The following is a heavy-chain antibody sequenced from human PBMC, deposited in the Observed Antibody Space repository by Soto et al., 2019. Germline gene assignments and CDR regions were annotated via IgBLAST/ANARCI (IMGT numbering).Heavy chain of an antibody. V-gene: IGHV4-39*01. D-gene: IGHD3-22*01. CDR2: IYYSGST. J-gene: IGHJ6*02. CDR3: ARRLYYDSSGFEGGGMDV. Sequence: QLQLQESGPGLVKPSETLSLTCTVSGGSISSSSYYWGWIRQPPGKGLEWIGSIYYSGSTYYNPSLRILVTLSVDTSKNQFSLKLSSVTAADTAVYYCARRLYYDSSGFEGGGMDVWGQGTTVTVPS. CDR1: GGSISSSSYY.